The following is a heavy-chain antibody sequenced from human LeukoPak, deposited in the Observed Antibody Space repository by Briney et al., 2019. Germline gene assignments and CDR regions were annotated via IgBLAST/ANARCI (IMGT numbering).Heavy chain of an antibody. J-gene: IGHJ4*02. CDR3: TKAAGDGRPPKYSDS. D-gene: IGHD2/OR15-2a*01. Sequence: GGSLRLSCAASGFIVSSNYMNWARQAPGKGLEWVSVIYTDGSTYYADSVKGRFTISRDNSKNTLCLQLSSLRAEDTAIYHCTKAAGDGRPPKYSDSWGQGTLVTVSS. CDR2: IYTDGST. CDR1: GFIVSSNY. V-gene: IGHV3-53*01.